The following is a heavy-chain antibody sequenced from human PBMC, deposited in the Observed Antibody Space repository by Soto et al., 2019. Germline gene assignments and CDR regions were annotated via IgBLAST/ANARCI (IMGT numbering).Heavy chain of an antibody. Sequence: PSETLSLTCAVSGGSFSGYYWSWIRQPPGKGLECIGHIFDSGTTYTNPSLRSQVAISLDASKNHFSLTLSSVTAADTAVYYCARPTYYYDSSGPPGYWGQGTLVTVSS. V-gene: IGHV4-34*12. J-gene: IGHJ4*02. CDR2: IFDSGTT. CDR3: ARPTYYYDSSGPPGY. D-gene: IGHD3-22*01. CDR1: GGSFSGYY.